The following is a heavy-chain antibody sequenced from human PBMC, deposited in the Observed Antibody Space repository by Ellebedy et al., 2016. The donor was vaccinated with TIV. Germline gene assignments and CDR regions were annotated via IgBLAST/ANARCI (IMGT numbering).Heavy chain of an antibody. CDR3: AKWETRLNYFAD. CDR2: ISGHGVDT. CDR1: GFTFTTYP. Sequence: GESLKISCVTSGFTFTTYPMSWVRQVPGKGLEWVSGISGHGVDTFYADSVKGRFTISSDNSRNTVHLQLNSLRADDTAIYYCAKWETRLNYFADWGRGTLVTVSS. J-gene: IGHJ4*02. V-gene: IGHV3-23*01. D-gene: IGHD1-26*01.